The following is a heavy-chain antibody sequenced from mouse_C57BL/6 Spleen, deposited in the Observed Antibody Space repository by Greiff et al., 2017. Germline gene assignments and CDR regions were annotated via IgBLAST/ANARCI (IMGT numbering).Heavy chain of an antibody. D-gene: IGHD1-3*01. CDR2: IDPSDSYT. V-gene: IGHV1-69*01. J-gene: IGHJ3*01. Sequence: QVQLQQPGAELVMPGASVKLSCKASGYTFTSYWMHWVKQRPGQGLEWIGEIDPSDSYTNYNQKFKGKSTLTVDKSSSTAYMQLSSLTSEDSAVYYCARNGDNDYWGQGTLVTVSA. CDR3: ARNGDNDY. CDR1: GYTFTSYW.